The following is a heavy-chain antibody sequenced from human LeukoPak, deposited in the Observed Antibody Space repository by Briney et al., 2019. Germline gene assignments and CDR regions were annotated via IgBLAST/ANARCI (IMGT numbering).Heavy chain of an antibody. Sequence: GGSLRLSCAASGFTFDDYAMPWVRQAPGKGLEWVSGISWNSGSLGYADSVKGRFTISRDNAKNSLYLQMNSLRAEDTALYYCAKDDTYDSSGYYYHWGQGTLVTVSS. CDR3: AKDDTYDSSGYYYH. D-gene: IGHD3-22*01. CDR2: ISWNSGSL. CDR1: GFTFDDYA. J-gene: IGHJ5*02. V-gene: IGHV3-9*01.